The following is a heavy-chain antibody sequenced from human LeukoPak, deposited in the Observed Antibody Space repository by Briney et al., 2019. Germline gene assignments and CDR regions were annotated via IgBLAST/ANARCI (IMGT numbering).Heavy chain of an antibody. CDR1: GGTFSSYA. Sequence: ASVKVSCKASGGTFSSYAISGVRQAPGQGLEWMGRIIPILGIANYAQKFQGRVTITADKSTSTAYMELSSLRSEDTAVYYCASSIYYSGTTGWFDPWGQGTLVTVSS. J-gene: IGHJ5*02. CDR2: IIPILGIA. V-gene: IGHV1-69*04. CDR3: ASSIYYSGTTGWFDP. D-gene: IGHD1-7*01.